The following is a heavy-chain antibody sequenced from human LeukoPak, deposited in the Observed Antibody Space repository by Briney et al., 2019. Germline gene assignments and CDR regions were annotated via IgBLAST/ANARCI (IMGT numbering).Heavy chain of an antibody. V-gene: IGHV3-7*01. J-gene: IGHJ3*02. D-gene: IGHD5-18*01. CDR2: IKQDGSEK. CDR1: GFTFSSYW. CDR3: AKDPQLWLTVGAFDI. Sequence: SGGSLRLSCAASGFTFSSYWMSWVRQAPGKGLEWVANIKQDGSEKYYVDSVKGRFTISRDNAKNSLYLQMNSLRAEDTAVYYCAKDPQLWLTVGAFDIWGQGTMVTVSS.